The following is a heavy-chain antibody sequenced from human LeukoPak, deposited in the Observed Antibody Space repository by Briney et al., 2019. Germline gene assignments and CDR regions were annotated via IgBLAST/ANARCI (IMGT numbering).Heavy chain of an antibody. CDR3: AKRLDSSKSFDY. V-gene: IGHV3-23*01. J-gene: IGHJ4*02. CDR2: ISGGGGST. D-gene: IGHD3-22*01. Sequence: QPGGSLRLSCAASGFTFSSYAMSWVRQAPGKGLEWVSAISGGGGSTYYADSVKGRFTISRDNSKNTLYLRMNSLRAEDTAVYYCAKRLDSSKSFDYWGQGTLVTVSS. CDR1: GFTFSSYA.